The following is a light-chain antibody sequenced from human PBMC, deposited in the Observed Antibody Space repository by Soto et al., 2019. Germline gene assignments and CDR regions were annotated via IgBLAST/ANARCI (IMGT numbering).Light chain of an antibody. J-gene: IGLJ1*01. CDR1: SSDVGGYNY. V-gene: IGLV2-14*03. CDR2: DVS. Sequence: QSVLTQPASVSGSPGQSITISCTGTSSDVGGYNYASWYQHHPGKAPKLIIYDVSNRPSGVSNRFSGSKSGNTASLTISGLQPEDEADYYCSSYTTSNTRQIVFGTGTKVTVL. CDR3: SSYTTSNTRQIV.